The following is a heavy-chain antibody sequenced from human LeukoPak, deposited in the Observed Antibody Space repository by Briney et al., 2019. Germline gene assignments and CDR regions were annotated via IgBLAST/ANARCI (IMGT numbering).Heavy chain of an antibody. CDR3: ARGGYYYDSSGYYPLDY. CDR2: INWNGGST. Sequence: GGSLRLSCAASGFTFDDYGMSWVRQAPGKGLEWVSGINWNGGSTGYADSMKGRFTISRDNAKNSLYLQMNSLGAEDTALYYCARGGYYYDSSGYYPLDYWGQGTLVTVSS. J-gene: IGHJ4*02. V-gene: IGHV3-20*04. D-gene: IGHD3-22*01. CDR1: GFTFDDYG.